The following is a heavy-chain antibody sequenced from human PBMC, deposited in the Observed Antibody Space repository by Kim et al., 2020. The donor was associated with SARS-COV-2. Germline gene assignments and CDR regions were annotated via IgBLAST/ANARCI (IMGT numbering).Heavy chain of an antibody. CDR1: GFTFSNAW. CDR3: TTDRISLLWFGELIVATAFDI. CDR2: IKSKTDGGTT. J-gene: IGHJ3*02. V-gene: IGHV3-15*01. D-gene: IGHD3-10*01. Sequence: GGSLRLSCAASGFTFSNAWMSWVRQAPGKGLEWVGRIKSKTDGGTTDYAAPVKGRFTISRDDSKNTLYLQMNSLKTEDTAVYYCTTDRISLLWFGELIVATAFDIWGQGTMVTVSS.